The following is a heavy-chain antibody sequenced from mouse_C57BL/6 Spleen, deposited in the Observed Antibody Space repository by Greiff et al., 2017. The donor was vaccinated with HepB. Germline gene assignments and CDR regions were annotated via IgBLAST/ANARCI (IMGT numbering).Heavy chain of an antibody. CDR3: AREDYEGGYYFDY. Sequence: EVQRVESGGGLVKPGGSLKLSCAASGFTFSDYGMHWVRQAPEKGLEWVAYISSGSSTIYYADTVKGRFTISRDNAKNTLFLQMTSLRSEDTAMYYCAREDYEGGYYFDYWGQGTTLTVSS. J-gene: IGHJ2*01. CDR1: GFTFSDYG. V-gene: IGHV5-17*01. CDR2: ISSGSSTI. D-gene: IGHD2-4*01.